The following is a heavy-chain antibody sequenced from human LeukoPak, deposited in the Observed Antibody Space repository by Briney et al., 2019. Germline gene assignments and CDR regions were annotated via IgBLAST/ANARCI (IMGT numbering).Heavy chain of an antibody. V-gene: IGHV1-2*02. J-gene: IGHJ4*02. D-gene: IGHD6-13*01. CDR1: GYTFTGYY. Sequence: ASVKVSCKASGYTFTGYYMHWVRQAPGQGLEWMGWINPNSGGTNYAQKFQGRVTMTRDTSISTAYMELSRLRSDDTAVYCCARETYSSSWTTSDYWGQGTLVTVSS. CDR2: INPNSGGT. CDR3: ARETYSSSWTTSDY.